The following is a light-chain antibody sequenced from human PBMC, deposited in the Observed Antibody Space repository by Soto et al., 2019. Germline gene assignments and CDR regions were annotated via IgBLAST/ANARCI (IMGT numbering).Light chain of an antibody. V-gene: IGLV2-23*02. CDR3: CSDTGNDAYV. Sequence: QSVLTQPASVSGSPGQSITISCTGTSSDVGRYNFVSWYQQHPGKVPKLMIYEVTKWPSGVSNRFSGSKSGNTASLTISGLQAEDEADYYCCSDTGNDAYVFGPGTKVTVL. CDR2: EVT. J-gene: IGLJ1*01. CDR1: SSDVGRYNF.